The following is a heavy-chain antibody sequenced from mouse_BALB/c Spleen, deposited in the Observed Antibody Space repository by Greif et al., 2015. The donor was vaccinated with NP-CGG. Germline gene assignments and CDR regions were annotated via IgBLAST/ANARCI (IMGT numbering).Heavy chain of an antibody. CDR1: GYTFTDYN. V-gene: IGHV1-18*01. Sequence: EVQLQQSGPELVKPGASVKIPCKASGYTFTDYNMDWVKQSHGKSLEWIGDINPNNGGTIYNQKFKGKATLTVDKSSSTAYMELRSLTSEDTAVYYCARRLWVTKGFAYWGQGTLVTVSA. CDR3: ARRLWVTKGFAY. J-gene: IGHJ3*01. D-gene: IGHD2-3*01. CDR2: INPNNGGT.